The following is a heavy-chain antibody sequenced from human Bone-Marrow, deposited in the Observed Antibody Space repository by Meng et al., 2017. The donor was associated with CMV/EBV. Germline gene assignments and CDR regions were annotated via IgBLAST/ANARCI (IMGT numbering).Heavy chain of an antibody. J-gene: IGHJ6*02. CDR1: GFTFSSYE. D-gene: IGHD5-18*01. CDR3: ARVGGYSYGNYYYYYGMDV. CDR2: ISSSGSTI. V-gene: IGHV3-48*03. Sequence: GGSLRLSCAASGFTFSSYEMNWVRQAPGKGLEWVSYISSSGSTIYYADSVKGRFTISRDNAKNSLYLQMNSLRAEDTAVYYCARVGGYSYGNYYYYYGMDVWGQGTTVTFSS.